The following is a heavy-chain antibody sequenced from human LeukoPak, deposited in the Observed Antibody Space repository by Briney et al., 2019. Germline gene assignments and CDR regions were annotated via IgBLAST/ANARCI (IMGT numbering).Heavy chain of an antibody. CDR1: GGSISSGSYY. V-gene: IGHV4-61*02. CDR2: IYTSGST. J-gene: IGHJ4*02. Sequence: SSETLYLTCTVSGGSISSGSYYWSWIRQPAGKGLEWIGRIYTSGSTNYNPSLKSRVTISVDTSKNQFSLKLSSVTAADTAVYYCARSIMDTAMVADFDYWGQGTLVTVSS. D-gene: IGHD5-18*01. CDR3: ARSIMDTAMVADFDY.